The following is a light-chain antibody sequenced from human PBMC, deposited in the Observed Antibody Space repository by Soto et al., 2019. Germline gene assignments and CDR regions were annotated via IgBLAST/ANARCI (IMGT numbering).Light chain of an antibody. CDR3: QQYNSLWT. J-gene: IGKJ1*01. CDR1: QSITTF. V-gene: IGKV1-5*01. Sequence: DIQMTQSPSTLSASIGDRVTITCRASQSITTFLAWYQQKPGKAPQILIYDASKLEPGVPSRLSGGGSGTEFTLTISSLQPDDFATYYGQQYNSLWTFGQGTKV. CDR2: DAS.